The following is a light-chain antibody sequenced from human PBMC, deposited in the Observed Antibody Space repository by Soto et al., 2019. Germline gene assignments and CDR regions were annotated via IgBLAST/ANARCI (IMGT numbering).Light chain of an antibody. Sequence: QSALTQPASMSGSPGQSITISCTGTSSDVGGYNYVSWYRQHPGKAPKLMIYDVNNRPSGVSNRFSGSKSGNTASLTISGLQAEDEADYYCSSHSSNSTLVVFGGGTKVTVL. J-gene: IGLJ2*01. CDR2: DVN. CDR3: SSHSSNSTLVV. V-gene: IGLV2-14*03. CDR1: SSDVGGYNY.